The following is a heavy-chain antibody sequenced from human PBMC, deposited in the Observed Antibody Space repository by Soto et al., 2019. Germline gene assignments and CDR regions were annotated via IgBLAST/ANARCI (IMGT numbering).Heavy chain of an antibody. CDR1: GFTFSSYS. J-gene: IGHJ4*02. Sequence: GGSLRLSCAASGFTFSSYSMNWVRQAPGKGLEWVSSISSSSSYIYYADSVKGRFTISRDNAKNSLYLQMNSLRAEDTAVYYCARVPPGSSYYFDYWGQGTLVTVSS. D-gene: IGHD6-6*01. CDR3: ARVPPGSSYYFDY. CDR2: ISSSSSYI. V-gene: IGHV3-21*01.